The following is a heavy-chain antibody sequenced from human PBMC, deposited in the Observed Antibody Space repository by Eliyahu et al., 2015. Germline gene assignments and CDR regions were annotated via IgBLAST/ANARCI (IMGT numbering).Heavy chain of an antibody. CDR3: AKDNPDSSGPP. V-gene: IGHV3-30*02. Sequence: QVRLVESGGGVVQPGGSLRLSCAASGFPFSSYGMHWIRQAPAKGLEWVAFIRYDGGQIHYSDSVRGRFTISRDNSKNTLYLQMNSLRAEDTAFYYCAKDNPDSSGPPLGQGTLVTVS. D-gene: IGHD3-22*01. J-gene: IGHJ5*02. CDR1: GFPFSSYG. CDR2: IRYDGGQI.